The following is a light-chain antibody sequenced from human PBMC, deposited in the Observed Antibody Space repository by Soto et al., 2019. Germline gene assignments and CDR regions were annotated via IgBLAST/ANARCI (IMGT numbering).Light chain of an antibody. CDR2: EVV. Sequence: QSALAQPPSASGSPVRSVTISCTGTKNDVGFYDFVSWYQHHPGKAPRLIIYEVVQRPSGVPDRFSGSKSGNTASLTVSGLQAADEADYFCKSYAGSNTYVFGSGTKVTVL. CDR3: KSYAGSNTYV. V-gene: IGLV2-8*01. CDR1: KNDVGFYDF. J-gene: IGLJ1*01.